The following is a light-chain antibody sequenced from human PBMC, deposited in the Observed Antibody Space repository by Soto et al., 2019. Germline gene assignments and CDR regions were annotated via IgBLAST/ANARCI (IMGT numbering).Light chain of an antibody. V-gene: IGKV2-28*01. J-gene: IGKJ2*01. CDR2: LGS. Sequence: DIVMTQSPLSLPVTPGEPASISCRSSQSLLHSNGYNYLDWYLQKPGQSPQLLIYLGSNRASGVPDRFSGSGSDKDFTLKISRVEAVDGGVYYSVQALQSPPYSVGQGTKLEIK. CDR1: QSLLHSNGYNY. CDR3: VQALQSPPYS.